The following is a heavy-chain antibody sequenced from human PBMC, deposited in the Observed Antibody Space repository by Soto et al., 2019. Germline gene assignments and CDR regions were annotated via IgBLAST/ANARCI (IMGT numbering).Heavy chain of an antibody. CDR2: IWYDGSNK. Sequence: GGSLRLSCAASGFTFSSYGMHWVRQAPGKGLEWVAVIWYDGSNKYYADSVKGRFTISRDNSKNTLYLQMNSLRAEDTAVYYCARDFYYYDSSGYLDYWGQGTLVTVSS. CDR1: GFTFSSYG. CDR3: ARDFYYYDSSGYLDY. D-gene: IGHD3-22*01. V-gene: IGHV3-33*01. J-gene: IGHJ4*02.